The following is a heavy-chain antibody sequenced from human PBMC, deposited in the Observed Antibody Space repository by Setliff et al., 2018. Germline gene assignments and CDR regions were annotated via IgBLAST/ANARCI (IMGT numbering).Heavy chain of an antibody. D-gene: IGHD6-13*01. Sequence: QAGGSLRLSCAASGFTFNTYAMSWVRQPPGKGLEWVSSISDTALGIYYADSVRGRFTISRDNSKKTLYLQMNSLRAEETAVYYCVKDVVGYSSTWPKRDYFDYWGQGTLVTVSS. J-gene: IGHJ4*02. V-gene: IGHV3-23*01. CDR3: VKDVVGYSSTWPKRDYFDY. CDR2: ISDTALGI. CDR1: GFTFNTYA.